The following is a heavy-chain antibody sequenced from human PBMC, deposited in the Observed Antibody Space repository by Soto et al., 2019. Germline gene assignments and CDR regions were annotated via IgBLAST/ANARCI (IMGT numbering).Heavy chain of an antibody. V-gene: IGHV4-39*01. CDR2: IYYSGNT. D-gene: IGHD5-18*01. CDR3: ARLLTVDTDNYFDY. Sequence: SETLSLTCTVSGGSISSSGYYWGWIRQPPGKGLEWIGTIYYSGNTYYNPSLKSRVTISVDTSKNQFSLKLSSATAADTAVYYCARLLTVDTDNYFDYWGQGTLVTVSS. CDR1: GGSISSSGYY. J-gene: IGHJ4*02.